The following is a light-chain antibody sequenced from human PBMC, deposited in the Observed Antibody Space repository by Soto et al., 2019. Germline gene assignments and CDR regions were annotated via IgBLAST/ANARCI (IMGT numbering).Light chain of an antibody. Sequence: EIVLTQSPGTLSLSPGERATLSCKASQSVTSRYLAWYQQKPGQAPRLLIYGASSRATGIPDRFSGSGSGTDFTLTISRLEPEGFAVYFCQQYNNSPEYTFGQGTKLEI. J-gene: IGKJ2*01. CDR3: QQYNNSPEYT. CDR2: GAS. CDR1: QSVTSRY. V-gene: IGKV3-20*01.